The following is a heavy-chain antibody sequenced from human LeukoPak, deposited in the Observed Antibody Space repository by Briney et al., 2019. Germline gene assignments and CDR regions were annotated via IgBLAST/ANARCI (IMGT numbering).Heavy chain of an antibody. CDR3: ARDRVSDQGSSSWFRGYYYYYYGMDV. D-gene: IGHD6-13*01. CDR2: ISGSGGST. Sequence: GGSLRLSCAASGFTFSSYAMSWVRQAPGKGLEWVSAISGSGGSTYYADSVKGRFTISRDNSKNTLYLQMNSLRAEDTAVYYCARDRVSDQGSSSWFRGYYYYYYGMDVWGQGTTVTVSS. CDR1: GFTFSSYA. V-gene: IGHV3-23*01. J-gene: IGHJ6*02.